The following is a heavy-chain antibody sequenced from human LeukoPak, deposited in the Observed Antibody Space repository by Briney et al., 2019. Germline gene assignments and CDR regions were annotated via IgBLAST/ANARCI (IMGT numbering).Heavy chain of an antibody. CDR1: GGSISSSSYY. V-gene: IGHV4-39*01. D-gene: IGHD3-3*01. Sequence: PSETLSLTCTVSGGSISSSSYYWGWIRQPPGKGLEWIGSIYYSGSTYYNPSLKSRVTISVDTSKNQFSLKLSSVTAADTAVYYCARHPPSYYDFWGGYYDITPYYYYYMDVWGKGTTVTVSS. J-gene: IGHJ6*03. CDR3: ARHPPSYYDFWGGYYDITPYYYYYMDV. CDR2: IYYSGST.